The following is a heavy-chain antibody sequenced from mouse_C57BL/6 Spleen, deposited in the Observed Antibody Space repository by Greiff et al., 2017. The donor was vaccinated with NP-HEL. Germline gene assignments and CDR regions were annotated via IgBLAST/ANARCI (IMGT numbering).Heavy chain of an antibody. J-gene: IGHJ4*01. V-gene: IGHV1-85*01. CDR2: IYPGDGST. Sequence: QVHVKQSGPELVKPGASVKLSCKASGYTFTSYAINWVKQRPGQGLEWVGRIYPGDGSTKYNEKFKGKATLTVDKSSSTAYMELRSLTSEDSAVYFCAREGLRGYYAMDYWGQGTSVTVSS. CDR1: GYTFTSYA. CDR3: AREGLRGYYAMDY. D-gene: IGHD3-3*01.